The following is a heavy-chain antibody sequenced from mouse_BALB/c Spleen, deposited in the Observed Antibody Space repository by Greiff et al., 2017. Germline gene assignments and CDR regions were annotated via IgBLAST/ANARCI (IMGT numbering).Heavy chain of an antibody. CDR2: IWRGGST. V-gene: IGHV2-5-1*01. D-gene: IGHD1-1*01. Sequence: QVQLKESGPSLVQPSQSLSITCTVSGFSLTSYGVHWVRQSPGKGLEWLGVIWRGGSTDYNAAFMSRLSITKDNSKSQVFFKMNSLQADDTAIYYCAKRGHYGSSYAMDYWGQGTSVTVSS. CDR3: AKRGHYGSSYAMDY. J-gene: IGHJ4*01. CDR1: GFSLTSYG.